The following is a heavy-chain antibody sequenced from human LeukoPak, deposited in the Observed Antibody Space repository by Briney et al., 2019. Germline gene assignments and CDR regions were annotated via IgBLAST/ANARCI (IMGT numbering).Heavy chain of an antibody. D-gene: IGHD5-18*01. V-gene: IGHV4-34*01. CDR3: ARVTAVKLDY. CDR1: GGSISSYY. CDR2: INHSGST. Sequence: ASETLSLTCTVSGGSISSYYWSWIRQPPGKGLEWIGEINHSGSTNYNPSLKSRVTISVDTSKNQFSLKLSSVTAADTAVYYCARVTAVKLDYWGQGTLVTVSS. J-gene: IGHJ4*02.